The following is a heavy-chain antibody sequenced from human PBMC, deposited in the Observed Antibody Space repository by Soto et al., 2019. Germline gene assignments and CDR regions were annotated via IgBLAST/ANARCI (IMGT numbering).Heavy chain of an antibody. J-gene: IGHJ6*02. CDR1: GFTFSSYA. V-gene: IGHV3-30-3*01. D-gene: IGHD6-19*01. CDR2: ISYDGSNK. CDR3: ARGKAVAGGPYYYYYGMDV. Sequence: QVQLVESGGGVVQPGRSLRLSCAASGFTFSSYAMHWVRQAPGKGLEWVAVISYDGSNKYYADSVKGRFTISRDNSKNTLYLQMNSLRAEDTAVYYCARGKAVAGGPYYYYYGMDVWGQGTTVTVSS.